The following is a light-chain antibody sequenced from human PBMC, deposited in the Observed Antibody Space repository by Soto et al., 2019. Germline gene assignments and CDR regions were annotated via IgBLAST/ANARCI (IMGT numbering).Light chain of an antibody. CDR3: TSYTSSDTLLYV. CDR2: EVG. J-gene: IGLJ1*01. V-gene: IGLV2-14*01. Sequence: QSVLTQPASVSGSPGQSITISCTGTSSDVGGYNYVSWYQQHPGKAPKLLIYEVGYRPSGVSNRFSGSKSGNTASLTISGLQAEDEADYYCTSYTSSDTLLYVFGTGTKVTVL. CDR1: SSDVGGYNY.